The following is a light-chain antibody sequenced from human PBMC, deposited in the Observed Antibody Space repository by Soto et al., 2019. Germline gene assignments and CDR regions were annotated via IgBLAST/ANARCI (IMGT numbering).Light chain of an antibody. CDR1: SSNIGSNT. CDR3: AAWDDSLNRYV. CDR2: SNN. V-gene: IGLV1-44*01. Sequence: QPVLTQSPSASGTPGQRVTISCSGSSSNIGSNTVNWYQQLPGTAPKLLSYSNNQRPSGVPDRFSGSKSGTSASLAISGLQSEDEADYYCAAWDDSLNRYVFGTGTKLTVL. J-gene: IGLJ1*01.